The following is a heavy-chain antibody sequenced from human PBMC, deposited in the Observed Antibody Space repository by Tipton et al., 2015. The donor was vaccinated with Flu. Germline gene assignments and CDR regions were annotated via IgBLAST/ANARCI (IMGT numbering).Heavy chain of an antibody. D-gene: IGHD1-26*01. J-gene: IGHJ3*02. CDR1: GYTLTSSS. CDR2: ISVYNGNT. CDR3: VRAAGLLGPIDI. V-gene: IGHV1-18*01. Sequence: QLVQSGAEVKKPGASVKVSCKASGYTLTSSSVSWVRQAPGQGLEWMGWISVYNGNTKFAQKVQGRVTMTTDTITSTAYMELRSLRFDDTAVYYCVRAAGLLGPIDIWGQGTMVTVSS.